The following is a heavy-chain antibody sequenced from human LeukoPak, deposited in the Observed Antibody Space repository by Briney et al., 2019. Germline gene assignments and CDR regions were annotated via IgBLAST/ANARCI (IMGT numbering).Heavy chain of an antibody. D-gene: IGHD6-13*01. J-gene: IGHJ4*02. CDR1: GGSFSGYY. CDR2: INHSGST. CDR3: ARGGGLYSSSWYPHYYFDY. Sequence: PSETLSLTCAVYGGSFSGYYWSWIRQPPGKGLEWIGEINHSGSTNYNPSLKSRATISVDTSKNQFSLKLSSVTAADTAVYYCARGGGLYSSSWYPHYYFDYWGQGTLVTVSS. V-gene: IGHV4-34*01.